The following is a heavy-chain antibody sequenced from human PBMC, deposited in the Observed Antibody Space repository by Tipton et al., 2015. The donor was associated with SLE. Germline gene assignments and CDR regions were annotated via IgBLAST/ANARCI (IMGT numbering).Heavy chain of an antibody. J-gene: IGHJ4*02. V-gene: IGHV1-69*01. CDR1: GGTFSSYA. CDR3: ARDLTPDYGGLPRSLDY. Sequence: QLVQSGPEVKKPGSSVKVSCKASGGTFSSYAISWVRQAPGQGLEWMGGIIPIFGTANYAQKFQGRVTITADESTSTAYMELSSLRSEDTAVYYCARDLTPDYGGLPRSLDYWGQGTLVTVSS. D-gene: IGHD4-23*01. CDR2: IIPIFGTA.